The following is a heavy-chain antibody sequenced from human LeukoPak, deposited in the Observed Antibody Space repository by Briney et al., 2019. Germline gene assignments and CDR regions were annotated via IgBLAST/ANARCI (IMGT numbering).Heavy chain of an antibody. CDR1: GFTFSTYW. CDR2: IKGDGSST. V-gene: IGHV3-74*01. D-gene: IGHD4-23*01. CDR3: VGDPDYGGYSRFDY. Sequence: PGGSLRLSCAASGFTFSTYWMHWVRQAPGKGLVWVSRIKGDGSSTSYADSVKGRFTISRDNDKNTLYLQMNSLRGEDTAVYYCVGDPDYGGYSRFDYWGQGTLVTVSS. J-gene: IGHJ4*02.